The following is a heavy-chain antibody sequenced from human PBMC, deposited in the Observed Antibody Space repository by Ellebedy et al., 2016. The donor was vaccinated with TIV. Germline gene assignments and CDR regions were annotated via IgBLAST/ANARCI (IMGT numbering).Heavy chain of an antibody. CDR2: INAGNGNT. CDR1: GYTFTTYY. J-gene: IGHJ4*02. CDR3: ARVKWELPFDY. V-gene: IGHV1-3*01. D-gene: IGHD1-26*01. Sequence: AASVKVSCKASGYTFTTYYIHWVRQAPGQRLEWMGWINAGNGNTKYSQKFQGRVTITRDTSASTAYMELSSLRSEDTAVYYCARVKWELPFDYWGQGTLVTVSS.